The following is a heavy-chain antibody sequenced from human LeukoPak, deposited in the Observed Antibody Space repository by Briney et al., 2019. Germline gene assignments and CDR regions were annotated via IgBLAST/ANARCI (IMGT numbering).Heavy chain of an antibody. CDR1: GFTFSSYA. D-gene: IGHD1-26*01. V-gene: IGHV3-30*04. Sequence: GGSLRLSCAASGFTFSSYAMHWVRQAPGKGLEWVAVISYDGSNKYYADSVKGRFTISRDNSKNTLYLQMNSLGAKDTAVYYCARESTKYFDYWGQGILVTVSS. J-gene: IGHJ4*02. CDR2: ISYDGSNK. CDR3: ARESTKYFDY.